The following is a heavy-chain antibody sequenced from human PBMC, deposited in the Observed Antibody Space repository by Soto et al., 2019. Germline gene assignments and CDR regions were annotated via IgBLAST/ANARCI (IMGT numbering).Heavy chain of an antibody. CDR3: ARGLIPRRSLYDVWSGYYSPLDY. V-gene: IGHV1-8*01. J-gene: IGHJ4*02. CDR1: GYTVTTED. CDR2: MNPNSGNT. D-gene: IGHD3-3*01. Sequence: ASVKVSCKASGYTVTTEDINWVRQAAGQGPEWIEWMNPNSGNTGYAQKFQGRVTMTRNTSISTSYMELSSLRSEDTAIYYCARGLIPRRSLYDVWSGYYSPLDYWGLGPLVTVSS.